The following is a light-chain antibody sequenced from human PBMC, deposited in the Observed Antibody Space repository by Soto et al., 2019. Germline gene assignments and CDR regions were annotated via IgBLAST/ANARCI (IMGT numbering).Light chain of an antibody. CDR2: RNN. Sequence: QSVLTQPPSASGTPGQGVTISCSGSTSNIGSNYVYWYQQLPGTAPKLLIYRNNQRPSGVPDRFSGSKSGTSASLAISGLRSDDEADYFYATWDESLNGFYVFGTGTKVTVL. CDR1: TSNIGSNY. CDR3: ATWDESLNGFYV. V-gene: IGLV1-47*01. J-gene: IGLJ1*01.